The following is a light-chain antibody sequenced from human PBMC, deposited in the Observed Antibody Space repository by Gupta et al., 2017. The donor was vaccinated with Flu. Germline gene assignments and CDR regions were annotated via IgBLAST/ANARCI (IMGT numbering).Light chain of an antibody. CDR3: AAWDDGLSGVL. CDR2: RDN. CDR1: SFNIEKNY. V-gene: IGLV1-47*01. Sequence: RVNISCSGSSFNIEKNYVYWYQQIQGAAPNLLIYRDNQRPSGVPDRFSGSKSGNSASLAISGLLSEDEADYYCAAWDDGLSGVLFGGGTKLTVL. J-gene: IGLJ3*02.